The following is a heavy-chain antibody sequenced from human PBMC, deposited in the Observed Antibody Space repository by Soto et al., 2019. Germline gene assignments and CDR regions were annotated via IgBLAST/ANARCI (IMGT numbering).Heavy chain of an antibody. V-gene: IGHV2-70*01. Sequence: ESGPTLVNPTQTLTLTCTFSGFSLSTSGMCVSWIRQPPGKALEWLALIDWDDDKYYSTSLKTRLTISKDTSKNQVVLTMTNMVPVDTATFYCARIRRQQLVGEWFDPWGQGTLVTVSS. CDR2: IDWDDDK. CDR1: GFSLSTSGMC. CDR3: ARIRRQQLVGEWFDP. D-gene: IGHD6-13*01. J-gene: IGHJ5*02.